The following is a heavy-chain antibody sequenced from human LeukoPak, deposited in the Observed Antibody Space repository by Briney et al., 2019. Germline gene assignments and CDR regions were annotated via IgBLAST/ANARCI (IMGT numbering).Heavy chain of an antibody. D-gene: IGHD2-2*01. CDR3: ARETFCTSTSCPIGDHFDY. Sequence: PGGSLRLSCEASGFTFSTYEMNWVRQTPGKGLEWVSCIGSSGSTIYYADPVKGRFTISRENGKNSLYLHMNSLRAEDTAVYYCARETFCTSTSCPIGDHFDYWGQGTLVTVSS. CDR1: GFTFSTYE. V-gene: IGHV3-48*03. CDR2: IGSSGSTI. J-gene: IGHJ4*02.